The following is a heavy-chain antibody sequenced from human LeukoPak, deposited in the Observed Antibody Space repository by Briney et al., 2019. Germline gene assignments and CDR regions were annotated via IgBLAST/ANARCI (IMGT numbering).Heavy chain of an antibody. CDR1: GFTFSSYS. Sequence: GGSLRLSCAASGFTFSSYSMNWVRQAPGKGLEWVSSISSSSSYIYYADSVKGRFTISRDNAKNSLYLQVNSLRAGDTAVYCCARSGYYFESAFDIWGQGTMVTVSS. CDR3: ARSGYYFESAFDI. V-gene: IGHV3-21*01. J-gene: IGHJ3*02. D-gene: IGHD3-22*01. CDR2: ISSSSSYI.